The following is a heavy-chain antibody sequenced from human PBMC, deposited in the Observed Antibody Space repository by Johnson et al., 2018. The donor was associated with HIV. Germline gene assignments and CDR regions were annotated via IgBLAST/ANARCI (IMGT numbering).Heavy chain of an antibody. CDR2: IYSGGST. Sequence: VHFVESGGGLVQPGGSLRLSCAAFGFTVSSNYMSWVRQAPGTGLEWVSVIYSGGSTYYADSVKGRFTISRDNSKNTLYLHLNSLRAEDTAVYYCARGGGGSGWYGGAFDIWGQGTMVTVSS. J-gene: IGHJ3*02. CDR1: GFTVSSNY. V-gene: IGHV3-66*01. D-gene: IGHD6-19*01. CDR3: ARGGGGSGWYGGAFDI.